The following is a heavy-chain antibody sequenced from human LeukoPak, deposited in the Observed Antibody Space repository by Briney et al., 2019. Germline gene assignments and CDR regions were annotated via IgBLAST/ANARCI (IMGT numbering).Heavy chain of an antibody. CDR1: GGSISSHY. Sequence: SETLSLTCTVSGGSISSHYWSWIRQPPGKGLEWIGYIYYSGSINYNPSLKSRVTISVDTSKNQFSLKLSSVTAADTAVYYCARWTGGLDYWGQGTLVTVSS. CDR2: IYYSGSI. V-gene: IGHV4-59*11. J-gene: IGHJ4*02. D-gene: IGHD3-16*01. CDR3: ARWTGGLDY.